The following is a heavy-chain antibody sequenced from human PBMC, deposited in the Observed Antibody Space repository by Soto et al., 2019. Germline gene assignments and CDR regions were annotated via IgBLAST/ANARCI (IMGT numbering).Heavy chain of an antibody. CDR2: INPNDATT. J-gene: IGHJ4*02. D-gene: IGHD3-3*01. CDR3: TRSITRFSESSFDY. V-gene: IGHV1-46*04. Sequence: APVKVSCKASGGTFSSYAISWVRQAPGQGLEWMGIINPNDATTSYAQKWQGRVTMTRETSTSTVYMELRSLRSDDTAVYYCTRSITRFSESSFDYCGQGTLVTVSS. CDR1: GGTFSSYA.